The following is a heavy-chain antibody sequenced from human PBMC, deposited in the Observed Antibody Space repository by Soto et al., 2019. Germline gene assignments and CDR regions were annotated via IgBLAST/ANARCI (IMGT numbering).Heavy chain of an antibody. D-gene: IGHD2-21*01. Sequence: GESLKISCNGSGYSFTIYWIGWVRQMPGKGLEWMGIIYPGDSDTRYSPSFQGQVTISADKSISTAYLQWSSLKASDTAMYYCARHLAYGGTRPRYYFDYWGQGTLVTVSS. CDR2: IYPGDSDT. CDR1: GYSFTIYW. CDR3: ARHLAYGGTRPRYYFDY. J-gene: IGHJ4*02. V-gene: IGHV5-51*01.